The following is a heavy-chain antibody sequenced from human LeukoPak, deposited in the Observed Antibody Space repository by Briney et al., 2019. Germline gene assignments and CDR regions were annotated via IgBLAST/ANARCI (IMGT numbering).Heavy chain of an antibody. CDR3: ARGYGSGSYYWPDSWFDP. CDR1: GYTFTSYD. D-gene: IGHD3-10*01. Sequence: ASVKLSCKASGYTFTSYDINWVRQSTGQGLEWMGWMNPNSGNTGYAQKFQGSVTMTRNTSISTAYMELSSLRSEDTAVYYCARGYGSGSYYWPDSWFDPWGQGTVVTVSS. J-gene: IGHJ5*02. CDR2: MNPNSGNT. V-gene: IGHV1-8*01.